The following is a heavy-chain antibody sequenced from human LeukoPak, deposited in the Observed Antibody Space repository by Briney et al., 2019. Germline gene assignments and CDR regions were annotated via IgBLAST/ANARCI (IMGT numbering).Heavy chain of an antibody. CDR3: ARITYDFWSGYYMPDDP. D-gene: IGHD3-3*01. CDR2: ISIYNGNT. Sequence: ASVKVSCKASGYTFPSYGISWVRQAPGQGLAWMGWISIYNGNTDYAQKLRGRVTMTTDTSTSTAYMELRSLRSDDTAVYYCARITYDFWSGYYMPDDPWGQGTLVTVSS. V-gene: IGHV1-18*01. CDR1: GYTFPSYG. J-gene: IGHJ5*02.